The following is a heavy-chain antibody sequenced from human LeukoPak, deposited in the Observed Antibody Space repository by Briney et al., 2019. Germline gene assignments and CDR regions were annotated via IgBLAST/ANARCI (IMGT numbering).Heavy chain of an antibody. J-gene: IGHJ6*03. V-gene: IGHV3-7*01. D-gene: IGHD6-13*01. Sequence: GGSLRLSCAASGFTFSSYWMSWVRQAPGKGLEWVANIKQDESEKYYVDSVKGRFTISRDNAKNSLYLQMNSLRAEDTAVYYCARRYGSSVYYSYHMDVWGKGTTVTVSS. CDR1: GFTFSSYW. CDR2: IKQDESEK. CDR3: ARRYGSSVYYSYHMDV.